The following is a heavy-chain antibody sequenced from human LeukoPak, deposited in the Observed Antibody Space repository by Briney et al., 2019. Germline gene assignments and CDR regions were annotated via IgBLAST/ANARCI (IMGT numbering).Heavy chain of an antibody. CDR3: ARDGQRLAPYAMDV. Sequence: GGSLRLSCAASGNYWMHWVRQAPGKGLVWVSHINSDGSWTSYADSVKGRFSVSRDNSKNTLYLQMNSLRVEDTAVYYCARDGQRLAPYAMDVWGQGTTITVSS. D-gene: IGHD6-25*01. V-gene: IGHV3-74*01. CDR1: GNYW. CDR2: INSDGSWT. J-gene: IGHJ6*02.